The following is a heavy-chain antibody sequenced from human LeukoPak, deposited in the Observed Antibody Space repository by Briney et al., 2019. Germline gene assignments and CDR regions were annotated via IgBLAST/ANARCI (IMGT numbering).Heavy chain of an antibody. Sequence: SETLSLTCAVYGGSFSGYYWSWIRQPPGKGLEWIGEINHSGSTNYNPSLKSRVTISVDTSKNQFSLKLSSVTAADTAVYHCARSYGDYVYYGMDVWGKGTTVTVSS. CDR3: ARSYGDYVYYGMDV. CDR2: INHSGST. V-gene: IGHV4-34*01. CDR1: GGSFSGYY. J-gene: IGHJ6*04. D-gene: IGHD4-17*01.